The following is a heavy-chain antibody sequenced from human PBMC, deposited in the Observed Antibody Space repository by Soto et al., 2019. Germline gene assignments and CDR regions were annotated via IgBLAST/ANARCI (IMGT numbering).Heavy chain of an antibody. J-gene: IGHJ4*02. CDR1: GFTVTSNC. D-gene: IGHD3-9*01. CDR3: AKDRYYPREYFHY. Sequence: GGSLRLSCGISGFTVTSNCVSWVRQAPGKGMEWVEAISPNGQGIWYADSVKGRFTIYSDISRNTVFLQRDSLGAEDTAVYYCAKDRYYPREYFHYCGPGTLVTVSS. CDR2: ISPNGQGI. V-gene: IGHV3-23*01.